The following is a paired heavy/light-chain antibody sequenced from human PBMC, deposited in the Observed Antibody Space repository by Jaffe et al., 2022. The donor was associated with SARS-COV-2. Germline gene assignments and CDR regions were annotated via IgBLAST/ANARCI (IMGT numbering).Light chain of an antibody. V-gene: IGKV3-15*01. Sequence: EIVMTQSPATLSVSPGERATLSCRASQSVSSNLAWYQQKPGQAPRLLIYGASTRATGIPARFSGSGSGTEFTLTISSLQSEDFAVYYCQQYNNCPTTFGQGTKVEIK. J-gene: IGKJ1*01. CDR2: GAS. CDR1: QSVSSN. CDR3: QQYNNCPTT.
Heavy chain of an antibody. CDR1: GFTFSNAW. Sequence: EVQLVESGGGLVKPGGSLRLSCAASGFTFSNAWMSWVRQAPGKGLEWVGRIKSKTDGGTTDYAAPVKGRFTISRDDSKNTLYLQMNSLKTEDTAVYYCTKSPDIVVVAHHTTDKYYFDYWGQGTLVTVSS. CDR2: IKSKTDGGTT. J-gene: IGHJ4*02. V-gene: IGHV3-15*01. D-gene: IGHD2-15*01. CDR3: TKSPDIVVVAHHTTDKYYFDY.